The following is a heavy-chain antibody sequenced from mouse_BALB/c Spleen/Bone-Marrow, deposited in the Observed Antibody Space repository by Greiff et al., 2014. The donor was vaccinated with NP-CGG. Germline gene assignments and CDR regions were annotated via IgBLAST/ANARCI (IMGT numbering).Heavy chain of an antibody. V-gene: IGHV1S33*01. CDR3: ARSGGDSMDY. CDR1: GYTFTSYD. CDR2: IYPGDGST. J-gene: IGHJ4*01. D-gene: IGHD1-1*02. Sequence: LMESGPELVKPGALVKISCKASGYTFTSYDINWVKQRPGQGLEWIGWIYPGDGSTKYNEKFKGKAALTANKSSSTAYMQLSSLTSENSADYFCARSGGDSMDYWGQGTSDTVSS.